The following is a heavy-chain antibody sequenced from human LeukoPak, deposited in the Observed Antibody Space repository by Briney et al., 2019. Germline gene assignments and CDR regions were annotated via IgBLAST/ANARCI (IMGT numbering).Heavy chain of an antibody. J-gene: IGHJ4*02. CDR1: GFTFSIYA. V-gene: IGHV3-23*01. CDR3: AKDLEVCSGGSCYPYFDY. CDR2: IGGSADSA. D-gene: IGHD2-15*01. Sequence: GGSLRLSCAASGFTFSIYAMNWVRQAPGKGLEWVSVIGGSADSADYADSVKGRFTISRDDSKNTLYLQMISLRSEDTAVYYCAKDLEVCSGGSCYPYFDYWGQGTLVTVSS.